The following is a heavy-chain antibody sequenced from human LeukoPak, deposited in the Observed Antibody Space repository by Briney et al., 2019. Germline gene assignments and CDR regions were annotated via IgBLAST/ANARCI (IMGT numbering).Heavy chain of an antibody. CDR2: IQFHGSDI. CDR3: AKDNPIEKVPGLGPGS. V-gene: IGHV3-30*02. Sequence: QPGGSLRLSCAASGFTFSNSGMHWVRQAPGRGLEWVAFIQFHGSDIFYADSVEGRFTISRDNSKNTLYLQMNSLRPEDTAVYYCAKDNPIEKVPGLGPGSWGQGTLVTVSS. D-gene: IGHD2-2*01. J-gene: IGHJ5*02. CDR1: GFTFSNSG.